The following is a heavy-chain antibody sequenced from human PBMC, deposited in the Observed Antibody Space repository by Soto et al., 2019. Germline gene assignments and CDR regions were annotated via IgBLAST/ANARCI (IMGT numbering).Heavy chain of an antibody. CDR2: IIPIFRTA. CDR1: GGTFSSYA. V-gene: IGHV1-69*01. D-gene: IGHD1-26*01. J-gene: IGHJ6*02. CDR3: ARGYNGSYYDPYHYYCYGTAV. Sequence: QVQLVQSGAEVKKPGSSVKVSCKASGGTFSSYAISWVRPAPGQGLEWIGGIIPIFRTANYAQNFQGRVTITADESTGTAYRELSSVRSEDMAVYYCARGYNGSYYDPYHYYCYGTAVWGQGTTVTVS.